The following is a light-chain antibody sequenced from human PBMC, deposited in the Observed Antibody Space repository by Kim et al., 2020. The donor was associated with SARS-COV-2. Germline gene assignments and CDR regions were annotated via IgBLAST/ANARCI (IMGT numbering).Light chain of an antibody. J-gene: IGKJ2*01. CDR1: QSVSSN. CDR3: QQYNNWPRRT. Sequence: VSPGERATLSCRASQSVSSNVAWYQQKPGQAPRLLIYGASTRATGIPARFSGSGSGTEFTLTISSLQSEDFAVYYCQQYNNWPRRTFGQGTKLEI. CDR2: GAS. V-gene: IGKV3-15*01.